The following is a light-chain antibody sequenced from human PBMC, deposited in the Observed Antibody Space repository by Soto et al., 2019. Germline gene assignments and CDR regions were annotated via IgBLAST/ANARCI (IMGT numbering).Light chain of an antibody. CDR3: QQTNNFPLT. V-gene: IGKV1-12*01. J-gene: IGKJ4*01. CDR1: QDINTW. CDR2: ASS. Sequence: DIQLTQSPSSVSASVRDRVTITCRASQDINTWLGWYQQKPGKAPTLLIYASSSLQSGVPSRFSGSGSGTEFTLTIRSLQPEDFATYYCQQTNNFPLTFGGGTKV.